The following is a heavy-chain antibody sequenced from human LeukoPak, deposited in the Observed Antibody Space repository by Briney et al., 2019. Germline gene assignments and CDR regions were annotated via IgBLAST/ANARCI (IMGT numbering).Heavy chain of an antibody. V-gene: IGHV3-30*18. CDR2: ISYDGSNK. CDR3: AKEVGSYGGNSGLDY. Sequence: PGGSLRLSCAASGFTFISYGMHWVRQAPGKGLEWVAVISYDGSNKYYADSVKGRFTISRDNSKNTLYLQMNSLRAEDTAVYYCAKEVGSYGGNSGLDYWGQGTLVTVSS. D-gene: IGHD4-23*01. J-gene: IGHJ4*02. CDR1: GFTFISYG.